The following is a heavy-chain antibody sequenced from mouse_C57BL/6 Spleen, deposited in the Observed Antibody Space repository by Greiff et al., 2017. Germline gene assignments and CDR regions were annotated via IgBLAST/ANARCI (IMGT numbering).Heavy chain of an antibody. D-gene: IGHD1-1*01. CDR3: ARSGYYGSRDYAMDY. V-gene: IGHV14-2*01. CDR2: IGPEDGET. J-gene: IGHJ4*01. CDR1: GFNIKDYY. Sequence: EVQLQQSGAELVKPGASVKLSCTASGFNIKDYYMHWVKQRTEQGLAWIGRIGPEDGETKYAPKFPGKATITADTSSNTAYLLLSSLTSEDTAVYYCARSGYYGSRDYAMDYWGQGTSVTVSS.